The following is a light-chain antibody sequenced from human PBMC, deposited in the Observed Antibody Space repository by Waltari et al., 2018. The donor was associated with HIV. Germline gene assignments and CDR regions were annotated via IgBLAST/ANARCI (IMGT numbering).Light chain of an antibody. CDR1: KLGDNY. J-gene: IGLJ2*01. CDR3: QAWDSSTVV. V-gene: IGLV3-1*01. Sequence: SYELTQPPSVSVSPGQTASITCSGDKLGDNYACWYQQKPGQSPVLVIYQDSKRPSGIPERFSGSNSGNTATLTISGTQAMDVADYYCQAWDSSTVVFGGGTKLTVL. CDR2: QDS.